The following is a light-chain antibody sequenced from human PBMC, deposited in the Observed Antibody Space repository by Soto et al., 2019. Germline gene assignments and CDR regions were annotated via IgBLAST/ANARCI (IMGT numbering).Light chain of an antibody. J-gene: IGKJ1*01. V-gene: IGKV3-11*01. Sequence: EIVLTQSPGTLSLSPGERATLSCRASQSVYSNFLAWYQQKPGQAPRLLIYDAFKRATGIPARFSGSGSGTDFTLTISSLEPGDFAVYYCQQRSNWPTFGQGTKVDIK. CDR1: QSVYSNF. CDR2: DAF. CDR3: QQRSNWPT.